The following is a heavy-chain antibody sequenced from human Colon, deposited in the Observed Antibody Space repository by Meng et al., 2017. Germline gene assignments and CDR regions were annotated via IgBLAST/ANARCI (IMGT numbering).Heavy chain of an antibody. CDR2: ISQSGTT. D-gene: IGHD2-21*01. J-gene: IGHJ4*02. CDR3: VRQGMTSYSWGY. CDR1: SGSISSSNW. V-gene: IGHV4-4*02. Sequence: VPLQAPGPVLVKPSGTLSLTCAVSSGSISSSNWWRWVRQPPGKGLEWIGEISQSGTTYYNPSLKSRVTITGDWSKNQFSLNLNSVTAADTALYYCVRQGMTSYSWGYWGQGTLVTVSS.